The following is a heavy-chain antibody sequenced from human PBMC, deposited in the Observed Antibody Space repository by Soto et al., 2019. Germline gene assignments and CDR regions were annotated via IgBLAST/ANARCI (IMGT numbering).Heavy chain of an antibody. CDR2: ISSSSSYI. J-gene: IGHJ6*02. CDR1: GFTFSSYS. CDR3: ARDRKSTRKYYYYYGMDV. V-gene: IGHV3-21*01. Sequence: EVQLVESGGGLVKPGGSLRLSCAASGFTFSSYSMNWVRQAPGKGLEWVSSISSSSSYIYYADSVKGRFTISRDNAKNSLYLQMNSLRAEDTAVYYCARDRKSTRKYYYYYGMDVWGQGTTVTVSS. D-gene: IGHD4-4*01.